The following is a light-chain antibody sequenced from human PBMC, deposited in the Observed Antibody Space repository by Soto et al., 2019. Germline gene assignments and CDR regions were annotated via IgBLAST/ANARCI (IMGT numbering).Light chain of an antibody. CDR3: QQHSSLPYT. V-gene: IGKV1-33*01. CDR1: QAISIY. J-gene: IGKJ2*01. Sequence: DIQMTQSPSSLSASVRDRVTITCQASQAISIYLNWYQHKPGRAPKLLIYDVSKSETGVPSRFNASGSGTDFTFTINSLQPEDAATYYCQQHSSLPYTFGQGTKLEI. CDR2: DVS.